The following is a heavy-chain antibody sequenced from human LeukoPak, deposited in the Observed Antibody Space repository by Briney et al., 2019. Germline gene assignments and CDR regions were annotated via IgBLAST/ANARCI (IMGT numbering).Heavy chain of an antibody. J-gene: IGHJ4*02. Sequence: GGSLRLSCAASGFSFDDYAMHWVRQAPGKGLEWVSLISGEGGGTYYADSVKGRFTISRDNRKKSLYLQMNSLRSEDTALYYCAGGTGYWGQGSQVTVSS. CDR3: AGGTGY. CDR1: GFSFDDYA. V-gene: IGHV3-43*02. CDR2: ISGEGGGT.